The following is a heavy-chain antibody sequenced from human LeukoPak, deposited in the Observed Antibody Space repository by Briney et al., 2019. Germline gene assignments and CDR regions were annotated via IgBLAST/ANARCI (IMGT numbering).Heavy chain of an antibody. CDR2: ISGSGGST. D-gene: IGHD3-3*01. Sequence: GGSLRLSCAASGFTFSSYAMSWVRQAPGKGLEWVSDISGSGGSTYYADSVKGRFTISRDNSKNTLYLQMNSLRAEDTAVYYCAKCVGRAYGFLEWEGYYFDYWGQGTLVTVSS. J-gene: IGHJ4*02. CDR1: GFTFSSYA. V-gene: IGHV3-23*01. CDR3: AKCVGRAYGFLEWEGYYFDY.